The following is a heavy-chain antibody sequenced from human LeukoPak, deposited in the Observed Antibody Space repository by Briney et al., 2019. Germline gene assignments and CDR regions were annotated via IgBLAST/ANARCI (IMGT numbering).Heavy chain of an antibody. CDR3: AREGFGSGWYVRWFDP. Sequence: SETLSLTCTVSGGSISSSSYYWGWIRQPPGKGLEWIGSIYYSGSTYYNPSLKSRVTISVDTSKDQFSLKLSSVTAADTAVYYCAREGFGSGWYVRWFDPWGQGTLVTVSS. J-gene: IGHJ5*02. CDR2: IYYSGST. V-gene: IGHV4-39*07. CDR1: GGSISSSSYY. D-gene: IGHD6-19*01.